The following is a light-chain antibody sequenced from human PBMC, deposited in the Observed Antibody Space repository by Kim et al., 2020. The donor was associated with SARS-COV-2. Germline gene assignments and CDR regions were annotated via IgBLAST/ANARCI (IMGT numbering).Light chain of an antibody. CDR1: GSVVGGDHH. Sequence: GQMINIRRHRNGSVVGGDHHASWYKHQPGKAPTLMIYDVSKRPSGVSNRFSGSKSGNTASLTISGLQAEYAANYYCSSYTSSSTWVFGGGTQLTV. V-gene: IGLV2-14*03. J-gene: IGLJ3*02. CDR2: DVS. CDR3: SSYTSSSTWV.